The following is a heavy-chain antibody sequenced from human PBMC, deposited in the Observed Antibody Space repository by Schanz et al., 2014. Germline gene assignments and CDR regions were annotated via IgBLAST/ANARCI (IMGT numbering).Heavy chain of an antibody. CDR2: VSHDGFTK. J-gene: IGHJ2*01. CDR3: ARLPFSGSLGPDCYFDF. V-gene: IGHV3-30*04. CDR1: GFSFSGFA. D-gene: IGHD3-3*02. Sequence: QVQLEESGGGVVQPGGSLRLSCVASGFSFSGFAVHWVRQAPGKGLEWVSIVSHDGFTKHYADSVRGRFTLSRDNSKTTVYLQMNSLRAEDTAIYYCARLPFSGSLGPDCYFDFWGRGTLVTVSS.